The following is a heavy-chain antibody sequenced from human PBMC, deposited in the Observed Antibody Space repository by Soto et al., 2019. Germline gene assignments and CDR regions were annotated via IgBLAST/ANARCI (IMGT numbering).Heavy chain of an antibody. D-gene: IGHD1-7*01. V-gene: IGHV4-59*01. J-gene: IGHJ5*02. CDR3: ARDVNCWELRGFFDT. Sequence: SETLSLTCSVSGGSIVDYYWSWIRQPPGKGLEWIGFIYYTGNTRYNPSLGSRVTISLDTSKNQFSLKLTSATAADTAFYYCARDVNCWELRGFFDTWGRGALATVSS. CDR2: IYYTGNT. CDR1: GGSIVDYY.